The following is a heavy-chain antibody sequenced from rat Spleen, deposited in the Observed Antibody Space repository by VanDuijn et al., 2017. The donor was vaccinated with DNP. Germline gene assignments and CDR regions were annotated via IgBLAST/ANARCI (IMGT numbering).Heavy chain of an antibody. CDR1: GFTFSDYA. Sequence: EVQLVESGGGLVQPGRSLKLSCTVSGFTFSDYAMVWVRQDPKKGLEWVATVSYDGIRTYHRDSVKGRFTISRDNAKSSLFLQMDSLRSEDTATYYCTTLITFMSGWSQGTSVTVSS. CDR3: TTLITFMSG. D-gene: IGHD1-1*01. V-gene: IGHV5-17*01. J-gene: IGHJ4*01. CDR2: VSYDGIRT.